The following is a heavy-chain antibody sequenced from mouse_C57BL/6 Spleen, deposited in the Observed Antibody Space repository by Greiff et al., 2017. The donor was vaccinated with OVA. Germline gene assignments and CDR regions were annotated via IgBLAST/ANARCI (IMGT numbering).Heavy chain of an antibody. D-gene: IGHD2-2*01. CDR3: AREGLGFAY. V-gene: IGHV5-4*01. CDR1: GFTFSSYA. Sequence: EVMLVESGGGLVKPGGSLKLSCAASGFTFSSYAMSWVRQTPEKRLEWVATISDGGSYTYYPDNVKGRFTISRDNAKNNLYLQMSHLKSEDTAMYYCAREGLGFAYWGQGTLVTVSA. CDR2: ISDGGSYT. J-gene: IGHJ3*01.